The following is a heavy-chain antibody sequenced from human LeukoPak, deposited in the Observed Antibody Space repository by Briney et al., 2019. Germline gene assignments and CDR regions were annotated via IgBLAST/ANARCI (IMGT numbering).Heavy chain of an antibody. Sequence: PGGSLRLSCAASEFTFSSYWVHWVRQAPGKGLVWVSRINSDGSSTSYADSVKGRFTISRDNAKNTLYLQMNSLRAEDTAVYYCARDSSAWSGYYDYWGQETLVTVSS. CDR2: INSDGSST. CDR1: EFTFSSYW. CDR3: ARDSSAWSGYYDY. J-gene: IGHJ4*02. V-gene: IGHV3-74*01. D-gene: IGHD3-3*01.